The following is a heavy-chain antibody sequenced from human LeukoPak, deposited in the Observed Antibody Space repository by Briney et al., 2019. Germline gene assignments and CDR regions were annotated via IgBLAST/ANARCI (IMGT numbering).Heavy chain of an antibody. J-gene: IGHJ4*02. CDR1: GGSISSGGYY. D-gene: IGHD4-23*01. CDR3: AREEYGGNGYYFDY. CDR2: IYYSGST. Sequence: PSQTLSLTCTVSGGSISSGGYYWSWIRQHPGTGLEWIGYIYYSGSTYYNPSLKSRVTISVDTSKNQFSLKLSSVTAADTAVYYCAREEYGGNGYYFDYWGQGTLVTVSS. V-gene: IGHV4-31*03.